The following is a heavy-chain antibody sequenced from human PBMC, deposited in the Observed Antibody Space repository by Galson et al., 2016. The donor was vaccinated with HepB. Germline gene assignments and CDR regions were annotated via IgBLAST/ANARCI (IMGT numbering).Heavy chain of an antibody. V-gene: IGHV3-23*01. Sequence: SLRLSCATSGFIISSFAMSWVRQAPGKGLEWVSTFSARVDKPYYANSARGRFTISSDNSKKTLYLQMNSLRAEDTAVYFCARGTASRPGYYYALDVWGKGTPVTVSS. D-gene: IGHD6-6*01. CDR1: GFIISSFA. CDR3: ARGTASRPGYYYALDV. CDR2: FSARVDKP. J-gene: IGHJ6*04.